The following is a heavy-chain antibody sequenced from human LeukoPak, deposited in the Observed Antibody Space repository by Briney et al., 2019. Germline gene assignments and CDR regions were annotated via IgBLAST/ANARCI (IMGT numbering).Heavy chain of an antibody. CDR3: ATVVSRYNWNYDTWGAFDY. Sequence: ASVKVSCKASGGTFSSYAISWVRQAPGQGLEWMGGIIPIFGTANYAQKFQGRVTITADKSTSTAYMELGSLRSEDTAVYYCATVVSRYNWNYDTWGAFDYWGQGTLVTVSS. CDR2: IIPIFGTA. V-gene: IGHV1-69*06. CDR1: GGTFSSYA. J-gene: IGHJ4*02. D-gene: IGHD1-7*01.